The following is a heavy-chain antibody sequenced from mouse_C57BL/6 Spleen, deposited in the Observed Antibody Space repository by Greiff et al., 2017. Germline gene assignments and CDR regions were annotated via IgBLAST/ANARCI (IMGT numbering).Heavy chain of an antibody. CDR1: GYSITSGYY. J-gene: IGHJ3*01. V-gene: IGHV3-6*01. D-gene: IGHD4-1*02. CDR3: ATTGAWFAY. CDR2: ISYDGSN. Sequence: EVQLQESGPGLVKPSQSLSLTCSVTGYSITSGYYWHWIRKFPGNQLEWMGYISYDGSNNYNPSLKNRSSITRDTSKNQFFLKLNSVTTEDTATYYCATTGAWFAYWGQGTLVTVSA.